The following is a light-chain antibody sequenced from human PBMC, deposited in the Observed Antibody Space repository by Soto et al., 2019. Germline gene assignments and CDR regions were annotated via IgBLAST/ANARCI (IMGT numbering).Light chain of an antibody. CDR2: DVS. J-gene: IGLJ1*01. CDR3: CSYAGSFTYV. CDR1: SRDVGGYNY. Sequence: QSVLTQPRSVSGSPGQSVTISCTGTSRDVGGYNYVSWYQQHPGKAPKLMIFDVSKRPSGVPDRFSGSKSGNAASLIISGLQAEDEADYYCCSYAGSFTYVFGTGTKLTV. V-gene: IGLV2-11*01.